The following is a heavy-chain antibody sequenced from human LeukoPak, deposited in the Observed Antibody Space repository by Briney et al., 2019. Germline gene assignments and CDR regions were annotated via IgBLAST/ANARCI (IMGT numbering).Heavy chain of an antibody. CDR1: GFTFSSYG. Sequence: GGSLRLSCAASGFTFSSYGMHWVRQAPGKGLEWLAVISYDESNKYYADSVRGRFTVSRDNSKNTLYLQMNSLRAEDTAVYYCARDDSSSAWRYYFDYWGQGTLVTVSS. D-gene: IGHD6-19*01. CDR2: ISYDESNK. CDR3: ARDDSSSAWRYYFDY. V-gene: IGHV3-30*03. J-gene: IGHJ4*02.